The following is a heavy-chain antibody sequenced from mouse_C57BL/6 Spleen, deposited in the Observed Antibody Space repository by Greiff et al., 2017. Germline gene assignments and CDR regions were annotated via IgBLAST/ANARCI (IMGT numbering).Heavy chain of an antibody. D-gene: IGHD1-1*01. J-gene: IGHJ4*01. Sequence: EVKVVESGGGLVKPGGSLKLSCAASGFTFSSYAMSWVRQTPEKRLEWVATISDGGSYTYYPDNVKGRFTISRDNAKNNLYLQMSHLKSEDTAMYYCARAGFYYGSSYGAMDYWGQGTSVTVSS. V-gene: IGHV5-4*03. CDR3: ARAGFYYGSSYGAMDY. CDR1: GFTFSSYA. CDR2: ISDGGSYT.